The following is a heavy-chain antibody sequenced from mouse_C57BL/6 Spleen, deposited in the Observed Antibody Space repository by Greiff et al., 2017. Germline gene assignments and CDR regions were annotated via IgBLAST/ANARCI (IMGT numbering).Heavy chain of an antibody. Sequence: VQLKQSGPELVKPGASVKMSCKASGYTFTDYNMHWVKQSHGKSLEWIGYINPNNGGSSYNQKFKGKATLTVNKSSSTAYMELRSLTSEDSAVYYCARDYDYGYFDVWGTGTTVTVSS. CDR1: GYTFTDYN. CDR2: INPNNGGS. D-gene: IGHD2-4*01. V-gene: IGHV1-22*01. CDR3: ARDYDYGYFDV. J-gene: IGHJ1*03.